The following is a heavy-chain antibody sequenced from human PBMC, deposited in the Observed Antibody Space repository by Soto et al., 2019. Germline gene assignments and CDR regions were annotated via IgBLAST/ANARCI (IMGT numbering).Heavy chain of an antibody. V-gene: IGHV3-74*01. CDR1: GFTFSSYW. Sequence: PGGSLRLSCAASGFTFSSYWIHWVRQAPGKGLVWVSRINSDGSSTTYADSVKGRFTISRDNAKNTLYLQMTSLRAEDTAVYYCARVSREVVPAAIDYWGQGTRVTVSS. CDR3: ARVSREVVPAAIDY. J-gene: IGHJ4*02. CDR2: INSDGSST. D-gene: IGHD2-2*01.